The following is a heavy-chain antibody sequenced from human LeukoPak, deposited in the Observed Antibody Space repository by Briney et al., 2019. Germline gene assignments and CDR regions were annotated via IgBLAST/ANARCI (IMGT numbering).Heavy chain of an antibody. D-gene: IGHD3-3*02. CDR2: ISYDGSNK. V-gene: IGHV3-30-3*01. CDR1: GFTFSSYA. CDR3: AIKLEFLDAFDI. J-gene: IGHJ3*02. Sequence: PGRSLRLSCAASGFTFSSYAMHWVRQAPGKGLEWVAVISYDGSNKYYADSVKGRFTISRDNSKNTLYLQMNSLRAEDTAVYYCAIKLEFLDAFDIWGQGTMVTVSS.